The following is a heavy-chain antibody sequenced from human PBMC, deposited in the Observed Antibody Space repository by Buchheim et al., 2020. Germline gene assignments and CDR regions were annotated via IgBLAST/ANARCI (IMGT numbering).Heavy chain of an antibody. J-gene: IGHJ4*02. Sequence: EVQLVDSGGGLVQPGGSLRLSCAASGFTFSSYWMHWVRQAQGKGPVWVSRINTDGTDTSYADSVKGRFTISSDNARNPLYLQMNSLEAEDTAVYFCARGGTSGSLDYWGQGTL. CDR2: INTDGTDT. CDR1: GFTFSSYW. CDR3: ARGGTSGSLDY. V-gene: IGHV3-74*01. D-gene: IGHD3-10*01.